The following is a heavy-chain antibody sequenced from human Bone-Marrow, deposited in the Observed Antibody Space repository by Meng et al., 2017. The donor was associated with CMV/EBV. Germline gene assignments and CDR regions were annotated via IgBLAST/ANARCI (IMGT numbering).Heavy chain of an antibody. CDR3: ASTGTVPY. V-gene: IGHV3-7*01. J-gene: IGHJ4*02. CDR1: EFTFSSHW. CDR2: INPDATVR. Sequence: GESLKISCVVSEFTFSSHWMTWVRQAPGKGLEWLANINPDATVRNYLDSVKGRFTISRDNAKNSLYLQMNSLRAEDTAVYYCASTGTVPYWGQGTLVTVSS. D-gene: IGHD1-7*01.